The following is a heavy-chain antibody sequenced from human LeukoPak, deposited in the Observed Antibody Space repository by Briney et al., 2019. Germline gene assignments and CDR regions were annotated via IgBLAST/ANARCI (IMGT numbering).Heavy chain of an antibody. CDR3: ARVQWELTPWYYYYYMDV. D-gene: IGHD1-26*01. V-gene: IGHV3-7*04. CDR1: GFTFSGYS. CDR2: IKQDGSEK. J-gene: IGHJ6*03. Sequence: GGSLRLSCAASGFTFSGYSMNWVRQAPGKGLEWVANIKQDGSEKYYVDSVKGRFTISRDNAKNSLYLQMNSLRAEDTAVYYCARVQWELTPWYYYYYMDVWGKGTTVTVSS.